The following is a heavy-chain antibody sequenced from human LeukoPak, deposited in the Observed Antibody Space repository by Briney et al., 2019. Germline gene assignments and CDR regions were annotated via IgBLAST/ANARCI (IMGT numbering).Heavy chain of an antibody. V-gene: IGHV3-21*01. D-gene: IGHD2-2*01. J-gene: IGHJ6*02. Sequence: GRSLRLSCAASGFTFSSYSMNWVRQAPGKGLEWVSSISSSSSYIYYADSVKGRFTISRDNAKNSLYLQMNSLRAEDTAVYYCARDVGVVPAARRYYYYGMDVWGQGTTVTVSS. CDR1: GFTFSSYS. CDR3: ARDVGVVPAARRYYYYGMDV. CDR2: ISSSSSYI.